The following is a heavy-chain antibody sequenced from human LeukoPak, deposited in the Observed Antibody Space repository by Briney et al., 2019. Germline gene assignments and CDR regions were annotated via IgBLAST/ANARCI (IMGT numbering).Heavy chain of an antibody. J-gene: IGHJ4*02. CDR3: AKDSGVPMVRGVIITYGYFDY. CDR1: GSTFSSYG. D-gene: IGHD3-10*01. V-gene: IGHV3-30*18. CDR2: ISYDGSNK. Sequence: GGSLRLSCAASGSTFSSYGMHWVRQAPGKGLEWVAVISYDGSNKYYADSVKGRFTISRDNSKNTLYLQMNSLRAEDTAVYYCAKDSGVPMVRGVIITYGYFDYWGQGTLVTVSS.